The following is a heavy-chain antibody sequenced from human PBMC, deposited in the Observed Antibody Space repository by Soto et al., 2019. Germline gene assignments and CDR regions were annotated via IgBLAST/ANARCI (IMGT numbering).Heavy chain of an antibody. V-gene: IGHV3-48*02. Sequence: GGSLRLSCEASGFTLSSYSMNWARQAPGQGLEWVSYISSSSSTIYYADSVKGRFTISRDNAKNSLYLQMNSLRDEDTAVYYFARDNPPSSECVSWGQGTTVTVPS. CDR3: ARDNPPSSECVS. J-gene: IGHJ6*02. CDR1: GFTLSSYS. CDR2: ISSSSSTI.